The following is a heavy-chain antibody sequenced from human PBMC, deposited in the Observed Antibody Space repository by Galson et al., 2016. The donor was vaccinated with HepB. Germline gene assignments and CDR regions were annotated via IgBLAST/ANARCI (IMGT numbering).Heavy chain of an antibody. V-gene: IGHV4-59*08. CDR1: GDSVNYFY. D-gene: IGHD1-1*01. Sequence: SETLSLTCSVSGDSVNYFYWSWIRQSPGKGLEWIGYIYYSGSTSYNPSLKSRLTISIDKSKNQFSLQLNSVTAADTAGYFCARRRPGGSMDFWGPGTTVTVSS. CDR3: ARRRPGGSMDF. J-gene: IGHJ6*02. CDR2: IYYSGST.